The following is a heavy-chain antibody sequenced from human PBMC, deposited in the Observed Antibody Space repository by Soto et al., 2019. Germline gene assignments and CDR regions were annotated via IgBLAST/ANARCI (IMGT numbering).Heavy chain of an antibody. J-gene: IGHJ5*02. D-gene: IGHD3-10*01. CDR3: ARGYTEWFGGNWFDP. CDR1: GGSFSGYY. Sequence: SETLSLTCAVYGGSFSGYYWSWIRQPPGKGLEWIGEINHSGSTNDNPSLKSRVTISVDTSKNQFSLKLSSVTAADTAVYYCARGYTEWFGGNWFDPWGQGTLVTVSS. V-gene: IGHV4-34*01. CDR2: INHSGST.